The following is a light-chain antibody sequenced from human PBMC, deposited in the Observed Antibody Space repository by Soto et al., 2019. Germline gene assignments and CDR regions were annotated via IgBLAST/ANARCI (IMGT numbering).Light chain of an antibody. Sequence: EVVMTQSPATLSLSPGERATLSCGASQSVSSNLAWYQQKPGQAPRLLIYGTSTRATGFPARFSGSGSGTEFTLTISSLQSEDFAVYYCQQYDNWPRTFGQGTKVDIK. J-gene: IGKJ1*01. V-gene: IGKV3-15*01. CDR1: QSVSSN. CDR3: QQYDNWPRT. CDR2: GTS.